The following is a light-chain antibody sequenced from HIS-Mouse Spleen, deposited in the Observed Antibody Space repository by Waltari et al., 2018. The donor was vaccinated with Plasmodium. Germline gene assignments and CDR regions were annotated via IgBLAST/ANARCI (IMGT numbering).Light chain of an antibody. CDR2: GKN. CDR1: SLRSYY. Sequence: SSELTQDPAVSVALGQTVRITCQGDSLRSYYASWYQPKPGQAPVLVIYGKNNRPSGIPYRFSGCSSGNTASLTITGAQAEDEADYYCNSRDSSGNHQVFGGGTKLTVL. J-gene: IGLJ3*02. CDR3: NSRDSSGNHQV. V-gene: IGLV3-19*01.